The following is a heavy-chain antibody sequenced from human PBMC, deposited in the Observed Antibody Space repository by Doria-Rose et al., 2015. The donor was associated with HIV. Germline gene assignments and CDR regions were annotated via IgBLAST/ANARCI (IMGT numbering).Heavy chain of an antibody. J-gene: IGHJ4*02. CDR3: ARARNYGFPHFFDF. Sequence: QVQLQESGPGLVRPSQTLSLTCTVSGDSISSGDSFWSWIRQPPGKGPEWIGYISSCGTTYYYPSLRGRLTISLDASKNQFSLNLNSVTAADTAVYYCARARNYGFPHFFDFWGQGTLVTVSS. CDR2: ISSCGTT. CDR1: GDSISSGDSF. D-gene: IGHD3-10*01. V-gene: IGHV4-30-4*01.